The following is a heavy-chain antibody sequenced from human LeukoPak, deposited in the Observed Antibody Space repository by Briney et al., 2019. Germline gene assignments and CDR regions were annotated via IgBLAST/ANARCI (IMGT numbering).Heavy chain of an antibody. D-gene: IGHD3-22*01. CDR1: GFTFSSYS. J-gene: IGHJ4*02. Sequence: PGGSLRLSCAASGFTFSSYSMNWVRQAPGKGLEWVSSISSSSSYIYYADSVKGRFTISRDNAKNSLYLQMNSLRAEDTAVYYCARVEGYYDSSGPNDYWGQGTLVTVSS. V-gene: IGHV3-21*01. CDR2: ISSSSSYI. CDR3: ARVEGYYDSSGPNDY.